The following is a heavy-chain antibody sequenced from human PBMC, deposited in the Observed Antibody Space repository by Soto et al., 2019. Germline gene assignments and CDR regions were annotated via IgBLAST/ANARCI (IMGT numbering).Heavy chain of an antibody. J-gene: IGHJ3*02. CDR3: ARAGGVIAAAGTKAFDI. CDR1: GFTFSSYA. D-gene: IGHD6-13*01. V-gene: IGHV3-30-3*01. CDR2: ISDDGSNK. Sequence: QVQLVESGGGVVQPGRSLRLSCAASGFTFSSYAMHWVRQAPGKGLEWVAVISDDGSNKYYADSVKGRFTISRDNSKNALYLQMNSLGAEDTAVYYCARAGGVIAAAGTKAFDIWGQGTMVTVSS.